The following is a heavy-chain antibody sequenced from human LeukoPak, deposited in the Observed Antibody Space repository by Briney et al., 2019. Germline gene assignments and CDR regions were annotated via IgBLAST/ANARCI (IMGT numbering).Heavy chain of an antibody. V-gene: IGHV1-8*01. CDR2: MDPNSGNT. Sequence: GASVKVSCKASGYTFTSYDINWVRQATGQGLEWMGYMDPNSGNTGYAQKFQGRVTMTGSTSISTAYMELSSLRSDDTAVYYCARGFRLEPPTQGDDYWGQGTLVTVSS. D-gene: IGHD3-16*01. CDR1: GYTFTSYD. J-gene: IGHJ4*02. CDR3: ARGFRLEPPTQGDDY.